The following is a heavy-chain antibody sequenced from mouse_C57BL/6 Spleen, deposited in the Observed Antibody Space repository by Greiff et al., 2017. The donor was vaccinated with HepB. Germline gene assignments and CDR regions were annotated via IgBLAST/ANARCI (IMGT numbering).Heavy chain of an antibody. D-gene: IGHD1-1*01. CDR1: GYTFTSYW. CDR2: IHPNSGST. Sequence: QVQLQQPGAELVKPGASVKLSCKASGYTFTSYWMHWVKQRPGQGLEWIGMIHPNSGSTNYNEKFKSKATLTVDKSSSTAYMQLSSLTSEDSAVYYCARVDGSGWFAYWGQGTLVTVSA. V-gene: IGHV1-64*01. J-gene: IGHJ3*01. CDR3: ARVDGSGWFAY.